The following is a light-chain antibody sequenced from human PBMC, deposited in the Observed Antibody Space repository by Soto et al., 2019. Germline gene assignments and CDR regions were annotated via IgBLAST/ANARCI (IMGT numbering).Light chain of an antibody. J-gene: IGKJ1*01. CDR1: QSVSSSY. Sequence: EIVLTQSPGTLSLSPGERASLSCRASQSVSSSYLAWYQQIPGQAPRLLINDASRRATRIPDRFSGSGSGTDFTLTISRLEPEDFAVYYCQQYGSPPPTFGQGTNVDIK. CDR2: DAS. V-gene: IGKV3-20*01. CDR3: QQYGSPPPT.